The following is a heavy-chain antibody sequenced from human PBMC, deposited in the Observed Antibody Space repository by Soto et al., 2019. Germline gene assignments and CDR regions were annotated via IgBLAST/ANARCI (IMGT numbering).Heavy chain of an antibody. J-gene: IGHJ4*02. CDR2: RTGSGGDI. D-gene: IGHD3-16*01. Sequence: GESLSLSCAASGFCVSRDAMMWVCKPQGKGQEWVAGRTGSGGDIRYADPVKGPFTIFKYNSKNTLYLQITSLRAEDTAIYYCAKDTVYDDGFSLAGNWGQVTLVTVS. CDR1: GFCVSRDA. V-gene: IGHV3-23*01. CDR3: AKDTVYDDGFSLAGN.